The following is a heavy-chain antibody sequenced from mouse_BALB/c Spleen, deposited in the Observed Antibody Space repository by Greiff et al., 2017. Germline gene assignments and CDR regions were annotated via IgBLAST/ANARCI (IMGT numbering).Heavy chain of an antibody. CDR3: VRYGNYVYAMDY. Sequence: VKLMESGPGLVAPSQSLSITCTVSGFSLTSYDISWIRQPPGKGLEWLGVIWTGGGTNYNSAFMSRLSISKDNSKSQVFLKMNSLQTDDTAIYYCVRYGNYVYAMDYWGQGTSVTVSS. CDR1: GFSLTSYD. CDR2: IWTGGGT. J-gene: IGHJ4*01. D-gene: IGHD2-1*01. V-gene: IGHV2-9-2*01.